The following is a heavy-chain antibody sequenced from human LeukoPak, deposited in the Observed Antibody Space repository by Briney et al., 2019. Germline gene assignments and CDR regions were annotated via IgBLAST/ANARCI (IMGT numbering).Heavy chain of an antibody. V-gene: IGHV3-23*01. CDR3: AKDKEQWLDEGFDY. CDR1: GFTFSSYA. Sequence: PGGSLRLSWAASGFTFSSYAMGWVRQAPGKGLEWVSALSGSGGSTYYADSVKGRFTISRDNSKNTLYLQMNSLRAEDTAVYYCAKDKEQWLDEGFDYWGQGTLVTVSS. CDR2: LSGSGGST. D-gene: IGHD6-19*01. J-gene: IGHJ4*02.